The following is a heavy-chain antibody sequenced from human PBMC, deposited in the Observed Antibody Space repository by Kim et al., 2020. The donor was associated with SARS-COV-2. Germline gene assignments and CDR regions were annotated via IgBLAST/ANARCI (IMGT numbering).Heavy chain of an antibody. CDR1: GYTLTELS. Sequence: ASVKVSCKVSGYTLTELSMHWVRQAPGKGLEWMGGFDPEDGETIYAQKCQGRVTMTEDTSTDTPYMELSSLRSEDTAVYYCATARYSSSFDYWGQGTLVTVSS. D-gene: IGHD6-13*01. CDR3: ATARYSSSFDY. CDR2: FDPEDGET. J-gene: IGHJ4*02. V-gene: IGHV1-24*01.